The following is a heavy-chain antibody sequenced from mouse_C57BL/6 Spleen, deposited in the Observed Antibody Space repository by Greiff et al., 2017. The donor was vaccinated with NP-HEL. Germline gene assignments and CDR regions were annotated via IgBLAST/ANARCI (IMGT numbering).Heavy chain of an antibody. D-gene: IGHD1-1*01. CDR3: ARSYGSSPYFDY. CDR2: IDPSDSYT. Sequence: QVQLQQPGAELVMPGASVKLSCKASGYTFTSYWMHWVKQRPGQGLEWIGEIDPSDSYTNYNQKFKGKSTLTVDKSSSTAYMQLSSLTSEDSAVYYCARSYGSSPYFDYWGQGTTLTVSS. J-gene: IGHJ2*01. CDR1: GYTFTSYW. V-gene: IGHV1-69*01.